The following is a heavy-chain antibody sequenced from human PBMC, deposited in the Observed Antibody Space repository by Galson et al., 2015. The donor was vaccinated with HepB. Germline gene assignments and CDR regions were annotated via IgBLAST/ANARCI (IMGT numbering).Heavy chain of an antibody. V-gene: IGHV1-69*13. J-gene: IGHJ4*02. D-gene: IGHD3-9*01. CDR1: GGTFSSYA. CDR3: ARDMRIGSVLRYFDSKLYYFDY. Sequence: SVKVSCKASGGTFSSYAISWVRQAPGQGLEWMGGIIPIFGTANYAQKFQGRVTITADESTSTAYMELSSLRSEDTAVYYCARDMRIGSVLRYFDSKLYYFDYWGQGTLVTVSS. CDR2: IIPIFGTA.